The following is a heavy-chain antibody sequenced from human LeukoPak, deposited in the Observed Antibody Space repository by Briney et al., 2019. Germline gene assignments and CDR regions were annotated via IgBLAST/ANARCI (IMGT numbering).Heavy chain of an antibody. CDR2: ISYDGSNK. Sequence: GGSLRLSCAASGLTFSSYAMHWVRQAPGKGLEWVAVISYDGSNKYYADSVKGRFTISRDNSKNTLYLQMNSLRAEDTAVYYLASTTGDDYWGQGTLLTV. CDR3: ASTTGDDY. CDR1: GLTFSSYA. V-gene: IGHV3-30*04. J-gene: IGHJ4*02. D-gene: IGHD4-17*01.